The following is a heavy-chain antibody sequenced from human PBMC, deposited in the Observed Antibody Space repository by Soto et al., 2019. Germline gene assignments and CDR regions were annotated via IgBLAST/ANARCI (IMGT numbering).Heavy chain of an antibody. CDR3: EKGANYYGICYY. J-gene: IGHJ4*02. CDR1: GFTFKTYA. V-gene: IGHV3-23*01. D-gene: IGHD3-22*01. CDR2: INPSGGST. Sequence: EVQLLESGGGLVQPGGSLRLSCAASGFTFKTYAMSWVRQAPGKGLEWVSTINPSGGSTSYPDSVKGRFTISRDNSKDTLYLQMDSLRADDTAVYYCEKGANYYGICYYLVQGTLVTVSS.